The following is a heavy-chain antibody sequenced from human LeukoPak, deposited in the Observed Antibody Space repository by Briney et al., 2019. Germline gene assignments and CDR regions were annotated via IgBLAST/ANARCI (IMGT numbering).Heavy chain of an antibody. D-gene: IGHD2-2*01. J-gene: IGHJ3*02. CDR2: IRHDGSTK. CDR1: GFTFSSYG. V-gene: IGHV3-30*02. CDR3: AKDSAVVVPAATDAFDI. Sequence: EGSLRLSCKASGFTFSSYGMHWVRQAPGKGLEWMAFIRHDGSTKYYAHYVKGRFTISRDDSKNTVYLQMNSLRAEDTAVYYCAKDSAVVVPAATDAFDIWGQGTMVTVSS.